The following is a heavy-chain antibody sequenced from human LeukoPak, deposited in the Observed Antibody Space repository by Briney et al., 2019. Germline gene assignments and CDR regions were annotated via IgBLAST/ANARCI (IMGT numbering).Heavy chain of an antibody. J-gene: IGHJ4*02. CDR3: ATERQKYFDY. Sequence: PGGSLRLSCAASGFTFDDYTMHWVRQAPGKGLEWVSLITWDGGSTFYADSVRGRFTISRDNSRNSLYLQMNSLRTEDTALYYCATERQKYFDYWGQGTLVTVSS. V-gene: IGHV3-43*01. CDR1: GFTFDDYT. CDR2: ITWDGGST.